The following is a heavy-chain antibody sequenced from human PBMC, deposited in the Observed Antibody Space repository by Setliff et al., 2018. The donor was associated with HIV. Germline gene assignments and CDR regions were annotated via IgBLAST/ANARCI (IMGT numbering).Heavy chain of an antibody. D-gene: IGHD3-10*01. CDR2: IDASANT. V-gene: IGHV4-38-2*02. CDR3: ARDTLASGGLTAYWYFDL. J-gene: IGHJ2*01. Sequence: SETLSLTCTVSGSSISSNYYWAWIRQAPGKGLEWIGCIDASANTYYIPSLKSRVTISVDTSKNQFSLKLSSVTAADTAVYYCARDTLASGGLTAYWYFDLWGRGTLVTVSS. CDR1: GSSISSNYY.